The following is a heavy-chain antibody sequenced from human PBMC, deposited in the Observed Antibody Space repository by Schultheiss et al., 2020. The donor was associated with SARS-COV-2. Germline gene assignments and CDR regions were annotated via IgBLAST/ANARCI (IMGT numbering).Heavy chain of an antibody. D-gene: IGHD2-15*01. J-gene: IGHJ5*02. CDR3: VRDRSWWTPYNCFDL. CDR1: GFTFSQYW. Sequence: GGSLRLSCAASGFTFSQYWIHWVRQVPGKGLVWISRIKGDGEGTVNADSVKGRFTISRDNANNSLYLQMHSLRAEDTAVYYCVRDRSWWTPYNCFDLWGRGTLVTVSS. V-gene: IGHV3-74*01. CDR2: IKGDGEGT.